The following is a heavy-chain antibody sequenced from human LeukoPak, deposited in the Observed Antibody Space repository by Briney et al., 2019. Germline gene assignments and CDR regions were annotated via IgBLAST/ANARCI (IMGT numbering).Heavy chain of an antibody. CDR2: IWYDGSNK. CDR3: ARGITIFGVVTQMDV. D-gene: IGHD3-3*01. Sequence: PGGSLRLSCAASGFTFSSYGMHWVRQAPGKGLEWAAVIWYDGSNKYYADSVKGRFTISRDNSKNTLYLQMNSLRAEDTAVYYCARGITIFGVVTQMDVWGQGTTVTVSS. CDR1: GFTFSSYG. V-gene: IGHV3-33*01. J-gene: IGHJ6*02.